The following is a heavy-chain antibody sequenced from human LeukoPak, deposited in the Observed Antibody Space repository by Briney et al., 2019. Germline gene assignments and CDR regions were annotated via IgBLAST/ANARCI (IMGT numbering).Heavy chain of an antibody. J-gene: IGHJ3*02. Sequence: GRSLRLSCAASGFTFSSYAMHWVRQAPGKGLEWVAVISYDGSNKYYADSVKGRFTISRDNSKNTLYLQMNSLRAEDTAVYYCARDWREDTVVVGAKHAFDIWGQGTMVTVSS. CDR2: ISYDGSNK. CDR1: GFTFSSYA. CDR3: ARDWREDTVVVGAKHAFDI. V-gene: IGHV3-30-3*01. D-gene: IGHD2-15*01.